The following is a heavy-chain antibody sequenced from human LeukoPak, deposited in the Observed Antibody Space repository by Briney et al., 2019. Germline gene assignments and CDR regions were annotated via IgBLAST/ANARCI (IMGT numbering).Heavy chain of an antibody. D-gene: IGHD4-17*01. CDR2: ISRSSTDT. CDR3: ARDKSYGDSEDY. Sequence: PGGSLRLSCAASGFTFTDFYMSWIRQAPGKGLEWLSDISRSSTDTNYADSVKGRFTISRDNAKNSMYLQMNSLRAEDTAVYYCARDKSYGDSEDYWGQGTLVTVSS. CDR1: GFTFTDFY. J-gene: IGHJ4*02. V-gene: IGHV3-11*05.